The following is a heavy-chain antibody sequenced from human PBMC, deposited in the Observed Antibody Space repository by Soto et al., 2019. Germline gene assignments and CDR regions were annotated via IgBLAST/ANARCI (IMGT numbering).Heavy chain of an antibody. D-gene: IGHD4-17*01. CDR3: AKDLLGYGGNPESGPFDY. V-gene: IGHV3-30*18. CDR2: ISYDGSNK. CDR1: GFTFSSYA. Sequence: GGSLILSCAASGFTFSSYAMHWVRQTPGKGLEWVAVISYDGSNKYYADSVKGRFTISRDTSKNTLSLQMNSLRTEDTAVYYCAKDLLGYGGNPESGPFDYWGQGTLVIVSS. J-gene: IGHJ4*02.